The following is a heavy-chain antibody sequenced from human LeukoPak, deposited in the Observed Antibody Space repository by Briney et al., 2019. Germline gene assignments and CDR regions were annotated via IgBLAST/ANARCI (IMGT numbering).Heavy chain of an antibody. CDR2: ISGSGGST. V-gene: IGHV3-23*01. Sequence: GGSLRLSCAASGFTFSSYGMSWVRQAPGKGPEWVSAISGSGGSTYYADSVKGRFTISRDNSKNTLYLQMNSLRAEDTAVYYCAKPYYDSSGYALVAFDIWGQGTMVTVSS. D-gene: IGHD3-22*01. J-gene: IGHJ3*02. CDR3: AKPYYDSSGYALVAFDI. CDR1: GFTFSSYG.